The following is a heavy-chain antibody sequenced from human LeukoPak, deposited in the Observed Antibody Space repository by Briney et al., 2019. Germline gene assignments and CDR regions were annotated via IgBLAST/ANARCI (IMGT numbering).Heavy chain of an antibody. J-gene: IGHJ3*02. CDR1: GGSISSSSYY. CDR3: ARHWGAGIIFGVADDAFDI. V-gene: IGHV4-39*01. Sequence: PSETLSLTCTVSGGSISSSSYYWGWIRQPPGKGLEWIGSIYYSGSTYYNPSLKSRVTISVDTSQNQFSLRLSSVTAADTAVYYCARHWGAGIIFGVADDAFDIWGQGTMVTVSS. CDR2: IYYSGST. D-gene: IGHD3-3*01.